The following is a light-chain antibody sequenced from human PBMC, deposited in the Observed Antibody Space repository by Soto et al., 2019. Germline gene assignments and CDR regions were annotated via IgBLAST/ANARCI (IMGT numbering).Light chain of an antibody. J-gene: IGLJ2*01. V-gene: IGLV2-23*03. CDR1: TSDVGSYKF. CDR3: CAYAGSSTFL. CDR2: EGS. Sequence: QSALTQPASVSGYPGQSITISCTGTTSDVGSYKFVSWYQHLPGKAPKLVIFEGSERPSGISDRFSGSKSGNTASLTISGLQAEDEADYYCCAYAGSSTFLFGGGTKLTVL.